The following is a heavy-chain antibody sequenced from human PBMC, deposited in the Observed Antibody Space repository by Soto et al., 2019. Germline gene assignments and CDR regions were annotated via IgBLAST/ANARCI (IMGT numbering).Heavy chain of an antibody. CDR1: GDSISSHYF. V-gene: IGHV4-4*02. CDR3: ARSFGWYAIDY. Sequence: QVLLQESGPGLVQPSGTLSLSCAVSGDSISSHYFWGWVRQPPGKGLEWVGDISHRGSVNYNPSLQSRITLSMDKSKHQFSLRLNSVTAADTAVYYCARSFGWYAIDYWGQGTLVIVSS. D-gene: IGHD6-19*01. CDR2: ISHRGSV. J-gene: IGHJ4*02.